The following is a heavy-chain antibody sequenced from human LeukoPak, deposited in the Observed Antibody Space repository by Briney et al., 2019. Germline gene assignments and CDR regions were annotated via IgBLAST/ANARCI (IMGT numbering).Heavy chain of an antibody. CDR1: GFTFSSYA. D-gene: IGHD3-16*02. Sequence: GGSLRLSCAASGFTFSSYAMSWVRQAPGKGLEWVSAISGSGGSTYYADSVKGRFTISRDNSKNTLYLQMNSLRAEDTVVYYCAKGAITFGGVIVGNWFDPWGQGTLVTVSS. CDR2: ISGSGGST. V-gene: IGHV3-23*01. J-gene: IGHJ5*02. CDR3: AKGAITFGGVIVGNWFDP.